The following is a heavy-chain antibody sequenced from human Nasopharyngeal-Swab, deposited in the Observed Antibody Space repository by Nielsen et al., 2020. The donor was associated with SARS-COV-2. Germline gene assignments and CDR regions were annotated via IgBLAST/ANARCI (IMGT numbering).Heavy chain of an antibody. Sequence: SGPTLVKPTQTLTLTCTFSGFSLSTSGVGVGWIRQPPGKALEWLAVIYSDGDKRLQSRLTITKDVSKNQVVLTMSNMDPVDTATYYCAHTREKWRVAFDYWGQGTLVTVSS. CDR2: IYSDGDK. J-gene: IGHJ4*02. CDR3: AHTREKWRVAFDY. D-gene: IGHD6-19*01. CDR1: GFSLSTSGVG. V-gene: IGHV2-5*02.